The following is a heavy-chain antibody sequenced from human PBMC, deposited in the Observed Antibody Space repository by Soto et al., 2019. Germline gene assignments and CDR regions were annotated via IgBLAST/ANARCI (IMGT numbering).Heavy chain of an antibody. CDR3: TRESSVGATAR. Sequence: SLSLTCTASGFTFGDYAMSWVRQAPGKGLEWVGFIRSKAYGGTTEYAASVKGRFTISRDDSKSIAYLQMNSLKTEDTAVYYCTRESSVGATARWGQGTLVTVSS. CDR1: GFTFGDYA. J-gene: IGHJ4*02. CDR2: IRSKAYGGTT. V-gene: IGHV3-49*04. D-gene: IGHD1-26*01.